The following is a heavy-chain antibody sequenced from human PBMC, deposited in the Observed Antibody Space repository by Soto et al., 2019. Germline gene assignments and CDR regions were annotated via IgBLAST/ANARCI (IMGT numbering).Heavy chain of an antibody. Sequence: ASVKVSCKASGYRFTTHYIHWVRQAPGQGLEWMGRMNVGTGGTTYAHKFQGRVTMTRDTSIRTAYLEVSSVKSDDTAMYYCARDGNFALRGYSFGFDFWGQGTLVNV. D-gene: IGHD5-18*01. J-gene: IGHJ4*02. V-gene: IGHV1-2*06. CDR3: ARDGNFALRGYSFGFDF. CDR2: MNVGTGGT. CDR1: GYRFTTHY.